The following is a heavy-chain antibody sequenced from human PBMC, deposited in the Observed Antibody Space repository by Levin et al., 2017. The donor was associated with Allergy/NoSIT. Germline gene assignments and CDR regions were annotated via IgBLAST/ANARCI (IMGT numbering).Heavy chain of an antibody. CDR1: GFSFSSYS. CDR3: ARYRDTGYGAYFYAMDV. CDR2: ITPGSTYI. J-gene: IGHJ6*02. D-gene: IGHD5-12*01. V-gene: IGHV3-21*01. Sequence: GGSLRLSCASSGFSFSSYSMNWDRQAPGKGLEWVSSITPGSTYIYYADSVKGRFTISRDNAKSSLYLQMNSLRAEDTALYYCARYRDTGYGAYFYAMDVWGQGTTVTVSS.